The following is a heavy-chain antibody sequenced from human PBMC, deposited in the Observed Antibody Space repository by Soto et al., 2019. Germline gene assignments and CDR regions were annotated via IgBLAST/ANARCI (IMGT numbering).Heavy chain of an antibody. V-gene: IGHV4-34*01. CDR1: GGSFSGYY. D-gene: IGHD5-18*01. CDR2: INHSGST. Sequence: QVQLQQWGAGLLKPSETLSLTCAVYGGSFSGYYWSWIRQPPGKGLEWIGEINHSGSTNYNPSLKRRVTISVDTSKNQFSLKLSSVTAADTAVYYCARSRKGGYSYGRDYYYGMDVWGQGTTVTVSS. CDR3: ARSRKGGYSYGRDYYYGMDV. J-gene: IGHJ6*02.